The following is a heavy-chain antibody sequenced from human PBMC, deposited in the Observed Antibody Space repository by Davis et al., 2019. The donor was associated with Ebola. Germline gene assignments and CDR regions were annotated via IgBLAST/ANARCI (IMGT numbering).Heavy chain of an antibody. D-gene: IGHD5-18*01. J-gene: IGHJ4*02. V-gene: IGHV1-18*04. Sequence: ASVKVSCKASGYTFTSYGISWVRQAPGQGLQWMGWISSYNGNTNYAQKLQGRVTMTTDTSTSTAHMELRSLRSDHTAVYYCARRGYSYELDYWGQGTLVTVSS. CDR1: GYTFTSYG. CDR3: ARRGYSYELDY. CDR2: ISSYNGNT.